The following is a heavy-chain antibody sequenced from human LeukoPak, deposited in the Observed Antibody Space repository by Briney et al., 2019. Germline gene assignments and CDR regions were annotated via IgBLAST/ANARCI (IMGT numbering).Heavy chain of an antibody. CDR2: INPSGGST. V-gene: IGHV1-46*01. D-gene: IGHD6-13*01. J-gene: IGHJ3*02. Sequence: ASVKVSFKASGYTFTSYYMHWVRQAPGQGLEWMGIINPSGGSTSYAQKFQGRVTMTRDTSTSTVYMELSSLRSEDTAVYYCARATYSSSWFLSAFDIWGQGTMVTVSS. CDR1: GYTFTSYY. CDR3: ARATYSSSWFLSAFDI.